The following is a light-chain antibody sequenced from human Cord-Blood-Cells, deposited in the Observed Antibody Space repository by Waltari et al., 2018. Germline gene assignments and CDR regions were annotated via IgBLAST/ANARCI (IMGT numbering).Light chain of an antibody. CDR2: QDS. CDR1: KLGDKY. V-gene: IGLV3-1*01. Sequence: SYELTQPPSVSVSPGQTASITCSGDKLGDKYACWYQQKPGQSPVLVISQDSKRPSGSPERFSGSNSGNTATLTISGTQAMDEADYYCQAWDSSTEVVFGGGTKLTVL. J-gene: IGLJ2*01. CDR3: QAWDSSTEVV.